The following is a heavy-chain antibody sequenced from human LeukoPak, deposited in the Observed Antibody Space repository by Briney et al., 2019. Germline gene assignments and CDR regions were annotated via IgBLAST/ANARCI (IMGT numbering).Heavy chain of an antibody. CDR2: IKQDGSEK. CDR1: GFTFSSHW. J-gene: IGHJ4*02. CDR3: ASGYSSGWYMVDY. V-gene: IGHV3-7*01. D-gene: IGHD6-19*01. Sequence: GGSLRLSCAASGFTFSSHWMSWVRQAPGKGLEWVANIKQDGSEKYYVDSVKGRFTIFREKAKNSLYVQMNSLRAEDTALYYCASGYSSGWYMVDYWGQGTLVTVSS.